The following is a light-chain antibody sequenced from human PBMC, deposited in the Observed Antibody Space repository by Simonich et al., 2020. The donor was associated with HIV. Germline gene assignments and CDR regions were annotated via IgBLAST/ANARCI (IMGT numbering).Light chain of an antibody. CDR3: QTWGTGIEV. CDR1: SGHSSYA. V-gene: IGLV4-69*01. CDR2: LNSDGSH. J-gene: IGLJ3*02. Sequence: QLVLTQSPSASASLVASVKLTCTLSSGHSSYAIACHQQQPEKGPRYLMKLNSDGSHSKGDGIPDRFSGSSSGAERYLTSSSLQSEDEADYYCQTWGTGIEVFGGGTKLTVL.